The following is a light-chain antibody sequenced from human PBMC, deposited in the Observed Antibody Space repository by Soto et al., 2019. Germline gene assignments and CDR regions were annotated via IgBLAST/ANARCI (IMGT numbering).Light chain of an antibody. J-gene: IGKJ1*01. V-gene: IGKV3-20*01. CDR3: HQFGDSPQT. Sequence: EIVLTQSPGTLSLSPGDRATLSCRASQSLSVSYIAWYQQSPGQAPRLLIYGTSTRATGIPDRFSGSGSGTDFTLAISRLEPEAFAVYYCHQFGDSPQTFGQGTPVEI. CDR2: GTS. CDR1: QSLSVSY.